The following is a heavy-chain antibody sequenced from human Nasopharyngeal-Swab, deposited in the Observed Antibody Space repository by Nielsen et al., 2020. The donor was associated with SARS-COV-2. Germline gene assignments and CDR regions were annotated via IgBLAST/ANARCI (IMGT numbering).Heavy chain of an antibody. V-gene: IGHV3-7*01. CDR2: IKQDGSEK. D-gene: IGHD2-15*01. J-gene: IGHJ4*02. CDR1: GFTFSNYW. CDR3: ARVGWWFHYYFDY. Sequence: GESLKISCAASGFTFSNYWMSWVRQAPGKGLEWVANIKQDGSEKYYVDSVKGRFTISRDNAKNSLYLQMNSLRAEDTAVYYCARVGWWFHYYFDYWGQGTLVTVSS.